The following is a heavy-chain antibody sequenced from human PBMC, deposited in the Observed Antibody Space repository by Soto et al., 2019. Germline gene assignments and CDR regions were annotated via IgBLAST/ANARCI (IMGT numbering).Heavy chain of an antibody. J-gene: IGHJ5*02. D-gene: IGHD3-10*01. V-gene: IGHV3-23*01. CDR2: ISGSGGNT. CDR1: GFTFRSYA. CDR3: AKVSYYYNSGSDP. Sequence: GGSLILSCAASGFTFRSYAMNWFRQAPGKGLEWVSGISGSGGNTYYADSVKGRFTISRDNSKNTLYLQMNSLRAEDTAVYYCAKVSYYYNSGSDPWGQGTLVTVSS.